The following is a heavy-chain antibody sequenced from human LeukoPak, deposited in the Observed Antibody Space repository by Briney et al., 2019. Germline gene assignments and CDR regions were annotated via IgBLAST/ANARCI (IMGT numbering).Heavy chain of an antibody. D-gene: IGHD2-2*01. V-gene: IGHV3-30*18. CDR2: ISYDGRNK. J-gene: IGHJ4*02. CDR3: AKGPLRGTAAAIDY. CDR1: GFTYSSYW. Sequence: GGSLRLSCAASGFTYSSYWMSWVRQAPGKGLEWVAVISYDGRNKHYPDSVKGRFTISRDISTDTLWLQMDSLRTEDTAVYYCAKGPLRGTAAAIDYWGQGTLVTVSS.